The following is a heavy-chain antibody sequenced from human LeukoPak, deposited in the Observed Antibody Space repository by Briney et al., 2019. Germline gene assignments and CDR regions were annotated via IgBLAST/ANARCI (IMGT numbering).Heavy chain of an antibody. D-gene: IGHD2-15*01. V-gene: IGHV4-34*01. CDR2: INHSGST. CDR1: GGSFSGYY. Sequence: SETLSLTCAVYGGSFSGYYWSWIRQPPGKGLEWIGEINHSGSTNYNPSLKSRVTISVDTSKNQFSLKLSSVTAADTAVYYCARGRGFVVVAAIVYWGQGTLVTVSS. CDR3: ARGRGFVVVAAIVY. J-gene: IGHJ4*02.